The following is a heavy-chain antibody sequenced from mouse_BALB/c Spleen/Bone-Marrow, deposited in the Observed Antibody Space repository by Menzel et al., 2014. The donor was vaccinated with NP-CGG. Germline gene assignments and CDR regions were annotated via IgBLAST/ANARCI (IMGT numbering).Heavy chain of an antibody. CDR1: GYTFTSSW. V-gene: IGHV1S130*01. D-gene: IGHD2-1*01. CDR2: IHPNSGNT. CDR3: AREKIYGNYLWYFDV. Sequence: QVQLKESGPVLVRPGASVKLSCKASGYTFTSSWMHWAKQRPGQGLEWIGEIHPNSGNTNYNEKFKGKATLTVDTSSSTAYVDLSSLTSEDSAVYYCAREKIYGNYLWYFDVWGAGTTVTVSS. J-gene: IGHJ1*01.